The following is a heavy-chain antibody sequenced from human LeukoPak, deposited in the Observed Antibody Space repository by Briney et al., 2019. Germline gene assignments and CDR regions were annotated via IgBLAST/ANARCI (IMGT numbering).Heavy chain of an antibody. CDR2: ISWNSGSI. V-gene: IGHV3-9*01. J-gene: IGHJ4*02. CDR1: GGSISSYY. CDR3: AKISGSLPFDY. D-gene: IGHD1-26*01. Sequence: LSLTCTVSGGSISSYYWSWVRQAPGKGLEWVSGISWNSGSICYADSVKGRFTISRDNAKNSLYLQMNSLRAEDTAVYYCAKISGSLPFDYWGQGTLVTVSS.